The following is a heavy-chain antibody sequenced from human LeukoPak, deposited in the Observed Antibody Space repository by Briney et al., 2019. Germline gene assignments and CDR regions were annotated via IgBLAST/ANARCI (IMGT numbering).Heavy chain of an antibody. CDR3: AKGADGGVDP. Sequence: GGSLRLSCAASGLTFDDYAMHWVRQAPGKGLEWVSLISWDGGSTYYADSVKGRFTISRDNSKNSLYLQMNSLRAEDTALYYCAKGADGGVDPWGQGTLVTVSS. V-gene: IGHV3-43D*03. CDR1: GLTFDDYA. J-gene: IGHJ5*02. CDR2: ISWDGGST.